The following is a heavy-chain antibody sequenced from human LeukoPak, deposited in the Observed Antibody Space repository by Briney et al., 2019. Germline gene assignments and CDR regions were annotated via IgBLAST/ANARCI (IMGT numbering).Heavy chain of an antibody. V-gene: IGHV3-23*01. CDR1: GFTFSSYA. D-gene: IGHD3-10*01. CDR2: ISGSGGST. CDR3: AKDGYGSGSFDY. J-gene: IGHJ4*02. Sequence: GGSLRLSCAASGFTFSSYAMSWVRQAPGKGLEWVPAISGSGGSTYYADSVKGRFTISRDNSKNTLYLQMNSLRAEDTAVYYCAKDGYGSGSFDYWGQGTLVTVSS.